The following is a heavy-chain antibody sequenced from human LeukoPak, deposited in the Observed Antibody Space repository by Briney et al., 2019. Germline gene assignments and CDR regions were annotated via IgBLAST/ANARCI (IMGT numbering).Heavy chain of an antibody. CDR2: MFYTGSG. CDR3: ATVALTGWTFDP. V-gene: IGHV4-59*12. Sequence: SETLSLTCTVSGGSISSYHWSWIRQPPGKGLEWIGYMFYTGSGKYNPSLKSRVTISVDTSKRQISLKLSSVTAADTAIYYCATVALTGWTFDPWGQGTLVTVSS. D-gene: IGHD7-27*01. CDR1: GGSISSYH. J-gene: IGHJ5*02.